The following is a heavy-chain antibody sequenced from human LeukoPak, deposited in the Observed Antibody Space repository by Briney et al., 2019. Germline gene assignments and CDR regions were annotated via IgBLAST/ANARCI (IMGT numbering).Heavy chain of an antibody. D-gene: IGHD5-12*01. J-gene: IGHJ4*02. V-gene: IGHV1-18*01. CDR2: ISAYNGKT. Sequence: ASVKVSCKASGYTFTSYGINWVRQASGQGLEWKGWISAYNGKTNYAQKHQGRVTMTTDTSTSTAYMELRSLRSDDTAVYYCARDDALVATGSFDYWGQGTLVTVSS. CDR1: GYTFTSYG. CDR3: ARDDALVATGSFDY.